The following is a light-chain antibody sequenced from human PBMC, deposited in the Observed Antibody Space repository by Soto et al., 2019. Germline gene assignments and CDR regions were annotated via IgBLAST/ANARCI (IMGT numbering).Light chain of an antibody. Sequence: DVAMTQSPLSLPVTLGHPASISCRSNQSLIHSDGIAYFSWFQQRLGRSPRGXIYKVSNRESGVPARFSGSGSGTDFALKISRVEAEDVGVYYCMQGTHWPITFGQGTRLEIK. CDR1: QSLIHSDGIAY. V-gene: IGKV2-30*02. J-gene: IGKJ5*01. CDR3: MQGTHWPIT. CDR2: KVS.